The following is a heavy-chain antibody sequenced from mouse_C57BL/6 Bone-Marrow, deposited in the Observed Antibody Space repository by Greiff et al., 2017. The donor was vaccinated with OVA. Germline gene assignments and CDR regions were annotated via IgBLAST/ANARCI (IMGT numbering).Heavy chain of an antibody. V-gene: IGHV14-4*01. J-gene: IGHJ2*01. CDR2: IDPENGDT. CDR3: TTGGYDYDGKYFDY. D-gene: IGHD2-4*01. Sequence: VHVKQSGAELVRPGASVKLSCTASGFNIKDDYMHWVKQRPEQGLEWIGWIDPENGDTEYASKFQGKATITADTSSNTAYLQLSSLTSEDTAVYYCTTGGYDYDGKYFDYWGQGTTLTVSS. CDR1: GFNIKDDY.